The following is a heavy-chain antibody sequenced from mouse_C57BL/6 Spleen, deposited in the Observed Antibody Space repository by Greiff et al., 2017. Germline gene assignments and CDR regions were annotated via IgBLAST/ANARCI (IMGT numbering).Heavy chain of an antibody. V-gene: IGHV5-12*01. Sequence: EVMLVESGGGLVQPGGSLKLSCAASGFTFSDSYMYWVRQTPEKRLEWVAYISNGGGSTNYPDTVKGQFTFSRDNAKNTLYLQMSRLKSEDTAMYYCARQKASYYSNYDAMDYWGQGTSVTVSS. D-gene: IGHD2-5*01. CDR1: GFTFSDSY. CDR2: ISNGGGST. J-gene: IGHJ4*01. CDR3: ARQKASYYSNYDAMDY.